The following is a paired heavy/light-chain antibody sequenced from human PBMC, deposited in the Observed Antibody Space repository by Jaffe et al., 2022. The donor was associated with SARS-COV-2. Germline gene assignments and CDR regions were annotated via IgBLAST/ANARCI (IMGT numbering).Heavy chain of an antibody. CDR2: ISYDGSNK. CDR1: GISFSGHA. CDR3: ARDGRCSGGSCYSSGWFDP. D-gene: IGHD2-15*01. J-gene: IGHJ5*02. Sequence: QAQLEESGGGVVQPGRSLRLSCAASGISFSGHAMHWVRQAPGKGLEWVAVISYDGSNKYYADSVKGRFTISRDNPKNTLYLQMNNLLPEDTALYYCARDGRCSGGSCYSSGWFDPWGQGTLVTVSS. V-gene: IGHV3-30*04.
Light chain of an antibody. CDR3: AAWDDSLNGVV. CDR1: SSNIGLNT. CDR2: DNN. V-gene: IGLV1-44*01. J-gene: IGLJ2*01. Sequence: QSVLTQPPSASGTPGQRVTISCSGSSSNIGLNTVNWYQQLPGTAPKLLIYDNNQRPSGVPDRFSGSKSGTSASLAISGLQSEDEADYFCAAWDDSLNGVVFGGGTKLTVL.